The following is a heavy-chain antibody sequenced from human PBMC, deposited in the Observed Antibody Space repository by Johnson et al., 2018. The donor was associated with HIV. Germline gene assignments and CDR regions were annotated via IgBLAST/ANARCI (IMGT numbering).Heavy chain of an antibody. J-gene: IGHJ3*02. V-gene: IGHV3-30*19. Sequence: QEQLVESGGGVAQPGRSLRLSCAASGFTFSSYGMHWVRQAPGKGLEWVAVISYDGSNKYYADSVKGRFTISRDNSKNTLYLQMNSLRAEDTAVYYCAKDGRNGIAAAEPPAFDIWGQGTMVTVAS. CDR3: AKDGRNGIAAAEPPAFDI. D-gene: IGHD6-13*01. CDR2: ISYDGSNK. CDR1: GFTFSSYG.